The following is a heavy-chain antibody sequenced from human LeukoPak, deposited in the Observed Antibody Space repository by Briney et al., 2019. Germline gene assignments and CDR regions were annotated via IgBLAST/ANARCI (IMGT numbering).Heavy chain of an antibody. CDR1: GFTFSSYW. J-gene: IGHJ4*02. V-gene: IGHV3-7*01. D-gene: IGHD1-26*01. Sequence: PGGSLRLSCAASGFTFSSYWMSWVRQAPGKGLEWVAIIKPDGSDQYYVDSVKGRFTISRDNAKNSLYLQMNSLRAEDTAVYYCARWSLGDYWGQGTLVTVSS. CDR2: IKPDGSDQ. CDR3: ARWSLGDY.